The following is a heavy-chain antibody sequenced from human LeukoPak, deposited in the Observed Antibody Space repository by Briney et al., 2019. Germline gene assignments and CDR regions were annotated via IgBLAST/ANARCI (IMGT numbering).Heavy chain of an antibody. D-gene: IGHD2-15*01. V-gene: IGHV3-21*01. J-gene: IGHJ4*02. CDR2: ISSSGSGTYI. CDR1: GHTYGRLS. Sequence: GGSLRLSCAASGHTYGRLSMTWARQAPGKGLEWVSTISSSGSGTYIYYADSVKGRFTISRDNAKNSLYLQMNSLRAADTPVNYSARDVRGSVGSCYSDYWGQGTLVTVSS. CDR3: ARDVRGSVGSCYSDY.